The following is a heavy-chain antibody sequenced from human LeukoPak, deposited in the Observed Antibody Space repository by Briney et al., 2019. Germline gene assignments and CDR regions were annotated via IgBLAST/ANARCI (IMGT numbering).Heavy chain of an antibody. V-gene: IGHV3-64*01. Sequence: GGSLRLSCAASGFTFSSYAMHWVRQAPGKGLEYVSAISSNGGSTYYANSVKGRFTISRDNSKNTLYLQMGSLRAEDMAVYYCARVGSWDAFDIWGQGTMVTVSS. J-gene: IGHJ3*02. CDR2: ISSNGGST. CDR1: GFTFSSYA. D-gene: IGHD1-26*01. CDR3: ARVGSWDAFDI.